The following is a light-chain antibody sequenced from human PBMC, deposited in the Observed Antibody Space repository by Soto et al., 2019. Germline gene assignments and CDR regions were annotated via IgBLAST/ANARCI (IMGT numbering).Light chain of an antibody. CDR2: EVS. Sequence: QSVLTQPASVSRSPGQSIAISCTGTSSDVGDYNYVSWYQQHPDKAPKLMIYEVSNRPSGVSNRFSGSKSGDTASLTISGLQAEDEADYYCSSYTSSGTYVFGTGTKLTVL. CDR1: SSDVGDYNY. V-gene: IGLV2-14*01. CDR3: SSYTSSGTYV. J-gene: IGLJ1*01.